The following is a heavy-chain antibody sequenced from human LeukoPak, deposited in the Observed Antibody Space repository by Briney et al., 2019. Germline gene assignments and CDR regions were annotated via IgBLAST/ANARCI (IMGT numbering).Heavy chain of an antibody. CDR3: AKGRSSDYSYCYFDY. CDR2: IIGSGGST. D-gene: IGHD5-12*01. V-gene: IGHV3-23*01. Sequence: GESLRLSCVVSGFTFSSYGMSGLRPPPGGELEWVSAIIGSGGSTYNAPSVKGRFTISRDNSKNTLHLQLSSLSAEDTAVYYCAKGRSSDYSYCYFDYWGQGTLVTVSS. CDR1: GFTFSSYG. J-gene: IGHJ4*02.